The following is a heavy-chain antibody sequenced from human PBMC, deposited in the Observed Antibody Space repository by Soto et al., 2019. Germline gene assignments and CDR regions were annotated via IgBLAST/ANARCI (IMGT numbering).Heavy chain of an antibody. Sequence: EVQLVESGGGLVQPGGSLRLSCAASGFTFSNYEMSWVRQAPGKGLEWLSYIPSSGSPMYYADSVRGRFTVSRDNVRSSLSLLMNSLRAEDTAVYYCARVHCSSTNSSDNHYYGMDVWGQGTTVTVSS. CDR3: ARVHCSSTNSSDNHYYGMDV. CDR1: GFTFSNYE. V-gene: IGHV3-48*03. CDR2: IPSSGSPM. D-gene: IGHD2-2*01. J-gene: IGHJ6*02.